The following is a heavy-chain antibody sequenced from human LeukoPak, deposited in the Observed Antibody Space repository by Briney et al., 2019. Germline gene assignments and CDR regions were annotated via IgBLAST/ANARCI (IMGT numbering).Heavy chain of an antibody. CDR2: IRYDGSNK. V-gene: IGHV3-30*02. CDR3: AKLATYYYGSGSYIASD. Sequence: PGGSLRLSRAASGFTVSSNYMSWVRQAPGKGLEWVAFIRYDGSNKYYADSVKGRFTISRDNSKNTLYLQMNSLRAEDTAVYYCAKLATYYYGSGSYIASDWGQGTLVTVSS. D-gene: IGHD3-10*01. CDR1: GFTVSSNY. J-gene: IGHJ4*02.